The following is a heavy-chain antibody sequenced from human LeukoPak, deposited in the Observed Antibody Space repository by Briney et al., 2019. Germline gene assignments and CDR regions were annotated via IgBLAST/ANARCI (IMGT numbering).Heavy chain of an antibody. CDR3: ARAPGVTTPFDY. CDR2: IYYSGST. CDR1: GGSISSGGYY. J-gene: IGHJ4*02. D-gene: IGHD4-17*01. Sequence: PSETLSLTCTVSGGSISSGGYYWSWIRQHPGKGLEWIGYIYYSGSTYYNPSLKSRVTISVDTSKNQFSLKLSSVTAADTAVYYCARAPGVTTPFDYWGQGTLVTVSS. V-gene: IGHV4-31*03.